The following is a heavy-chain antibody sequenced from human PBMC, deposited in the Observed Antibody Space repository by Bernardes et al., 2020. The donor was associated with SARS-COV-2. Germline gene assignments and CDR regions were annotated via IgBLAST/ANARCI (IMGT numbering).Heavy chain of an antibody. D-gene: IGHD6-13*01. J-gene: IGHJ4*02. CDR2: INHSGST. V-gene: IGHV4-34*01. CDR1: GGSFSGYY. Sequence: SETLSLTCAVYGGSFSGYYWSWIRQPPGKGLEWIGEINHSGSTNYKPSLKSRVTISVDTSKNQFSLKLSSVTAADTAVYYCARGRYSSSWYGSRYYFDYWGQGTLVTVSS. CDR3: ARGRYSSSWYGSRYYFDY.